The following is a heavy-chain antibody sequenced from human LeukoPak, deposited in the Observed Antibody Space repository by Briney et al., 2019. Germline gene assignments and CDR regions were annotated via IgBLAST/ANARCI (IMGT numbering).Heavy chain of an antibody. CDR1: GFTFSSYS. CDR3: AREDTAMAPYGMDV. J-gene: IGHJ6*02. V-gene: IGHV3-21*01. Sequence: GGSLRLSCAASGFTFSSYSMNWVRQAPGKGLEWVSSISSSSSYIYYADSVKGGFTISRDNDKNSLYLQMNSLRAEDTAVYYCAREDTAMAPYGMDVWGQGTTVTVSS. D-gene: IGHD5-18*01. CDR2: ISSSSSYI.